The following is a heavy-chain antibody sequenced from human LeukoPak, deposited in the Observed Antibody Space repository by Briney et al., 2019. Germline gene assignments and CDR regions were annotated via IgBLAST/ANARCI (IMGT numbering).Heavy chain of an antibody. J-gene: IGHJ3*01. CDR2: ISYDGSNK. CDR3: ARDQSPATYDYDSRVWHDAFDL. V-gene: IGHV3-30*03. D-gene: IGHD3-22*01. CDR1: GFTFSSYG. Sequence: GRSLRLSCAASGFTFSSYGMHWVRQAPGKGLEWVAVISYDGSNKYYADSVKGRFTIYRDNAKNSVYLEMNSLRAEDTAVYYCARDQSPATYDYDSRVWHDAFDLWGQGTMVTVSS.